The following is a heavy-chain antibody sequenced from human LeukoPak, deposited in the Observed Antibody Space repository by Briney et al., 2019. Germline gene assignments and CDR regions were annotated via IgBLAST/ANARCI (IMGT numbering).Heavy chain of an antibody. CDR1: GYTFNTYG. V-gene: IGHV1-18*01. D-gene: IGHD3-10*01. CDR2: ISVETGNT. Sequence: ASVKVSCKPSGYTFNTYGLTWVRQAPGQGLEWMGWISVETGNTKYAQKFQDRLTMTTDTSTSAAYMELRSLRSDDTALYYCARDRTPYASGRNGLDYWGQETLVTVSS. J-gene: IGHJ4*02. CDR3: ARDRTPYASGRNGLDY.